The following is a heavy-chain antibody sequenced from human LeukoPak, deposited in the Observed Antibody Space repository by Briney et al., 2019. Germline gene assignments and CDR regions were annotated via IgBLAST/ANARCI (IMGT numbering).Heavy chain of an antibody. Sequence: GGSLRLSCAASGFTFSSYEMNWVRQAPGKGLEWVSYISSSGSTIYYADSVKGRFTISRDNAKNSLYLQMNSLRAEGTAVYYCARGRGIVVVITTSPGYFQHWGQGTLVTVSS. V-gene: IGHV3-48*03. D-gene: IGHD3-22*01. J-gene: IGHJ1*01. CDR3: ARGRGIVVVITTSPGYFQH. CDR1: GFTFSSYE. CDR2: ISSSGSTI.